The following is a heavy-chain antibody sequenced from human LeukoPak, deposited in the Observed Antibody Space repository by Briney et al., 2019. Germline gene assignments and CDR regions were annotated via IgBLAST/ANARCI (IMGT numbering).Heavy chain of an antibody. CDR1: GFTFTSSA. CDR2: IVVGSGNT. V-gene: IGHV1-58*02. J-gene: IGHJ4*02. D-gene: IGHD3-22*01. CDR3: ARRSDDYDSSAYYH. Sequence: ASVKVSCKASGFTFTSSAMQWVRQARGQRREWIGWIVVGSGNTNYAQKFQERVTITRDMSTSTAYMELSSLRSEDTAVYYCARRSDDYDSSAYYHWGQGTLVTVSS.